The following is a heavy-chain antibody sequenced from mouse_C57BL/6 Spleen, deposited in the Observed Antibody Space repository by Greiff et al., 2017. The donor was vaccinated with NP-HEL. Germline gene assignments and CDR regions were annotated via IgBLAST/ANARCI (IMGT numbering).Heavy chain of an antibody. J-gene: IGHJ4*01. V-gene: IGHV1-81*01. D-gene: IGHD2-1*01. CDR1: GYTFTSYG. CDR3: ARDGVTYYAMDY. CDR2: IYPRSGNT. Sequence: QVHVKQSGAELARPGASVKLSCTASGYTFTSYGISWVQQRTGQGLEWIGEIYPRSGNTYYNEKFKGKATLTADKSSSTAYMELRSLTSEDSAVYFCARDGVTYYAMDYWGQGTSVTVSS.